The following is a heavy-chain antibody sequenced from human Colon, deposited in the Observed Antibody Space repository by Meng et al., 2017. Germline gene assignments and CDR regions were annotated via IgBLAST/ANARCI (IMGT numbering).Heavy chain of an antibody. CDR1: GDSVSSYSAA. V-gene: IGHV6-1*01. J-gene: IGHJ4*02. CDR2: TYYRSRWYN. Sequence: QVQLQQSGPGLVKPSQPLSLTCSISGDSVSSYSAAWDWIRQSPSRGLEWLGRTYYRSRWYNDYAVSLKGRITITPDTSKNLFSLHLNSVTPEDTAIYYCARDLSSARYYFDNWGQGILVTVSS. D-gene: IGHD3-22*01. CDR3: ARDLSSARYYFDN.